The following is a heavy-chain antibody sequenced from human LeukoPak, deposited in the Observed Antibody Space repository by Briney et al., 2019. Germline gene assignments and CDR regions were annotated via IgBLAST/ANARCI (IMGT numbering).Heavy chain of an antibody. Sequence: GGSLKLSCAASGFTFSSYAMSWVRQAPGKGLEWVSAISGSGGSTFYADSVKGRFTMSRDNSKNTLYLQMNSLRAEDTAVYYCAKEASYCTNGVCYSRIFDTWGQGTLVTVSS. CDR3: AKEASYCTNGVCYSRIFDT. D-gene: IGHD2-8*01. V-gene: IGHV3-23*01. J-gene: IGHJ5*02. CDR2: ISGSGGST. CDR1: GFTFSSYA.